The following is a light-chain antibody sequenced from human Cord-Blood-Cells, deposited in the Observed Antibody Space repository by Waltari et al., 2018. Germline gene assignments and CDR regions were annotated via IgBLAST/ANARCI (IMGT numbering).Light chain of an antibody. CDR2: EGS. J-gene: IGLJ2*01. CDR3: CSYAGSVV. CDR1: SSDVGSYNL. V-gene: IGLV2-23*01. Sequence: QSALTQPASVSGSPGQSITIPCPGPSSDVGSYNLVSWYQQHPGKAPKLMIYEGSKRPSGVSNRFSGSKSGNTASLTISGLQAEDEADYYCCSYAGSVVFGGGTKLTVL.